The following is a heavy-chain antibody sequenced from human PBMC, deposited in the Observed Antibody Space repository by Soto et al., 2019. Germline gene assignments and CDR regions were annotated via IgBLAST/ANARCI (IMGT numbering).Heavy chain of an antibody. CDR1: GYTFTDYY. CDR2: IYTKNGAT. V-gene: IGHV1-2*02. D-gene: IGHD3-10*01. CDR3: ARDLITHDDSRAFDY. Sequence: ASVKVSCKASGYTFTDYYMFWLRQAPGQGLEWMGWIYTKNGATDSPQKFQGRVTVTRDTSISTVYMDLYSLTSDDTAVYYCARDLITHDDSRAFDYWGQGSLVTVSS. J-gene: IGHJ4*02.